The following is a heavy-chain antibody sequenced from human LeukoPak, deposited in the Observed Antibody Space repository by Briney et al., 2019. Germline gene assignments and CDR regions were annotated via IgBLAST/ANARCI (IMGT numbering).Heavy chain of an antibody. Sequence: SETLSLTCTVSGGSISSYYWSWIRQPPGKGLEWIGYIYYSGSTNYNPSLKSRVTISVDTSKNQFSLKLSSVTAADTAVYYCARVDWNGAYYFDYWGQGTLVTVSS. CDR1: GGSISSYY. CDR2: IYYSGST. CDR3: ARVDWNGAYYFDY. D-gene: IGHD1-1*01. J-gene: IGHJ4*02. V-gene: IGHV4-59*01.